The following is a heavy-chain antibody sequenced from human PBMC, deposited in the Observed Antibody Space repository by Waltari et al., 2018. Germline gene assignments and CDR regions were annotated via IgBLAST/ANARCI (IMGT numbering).Heavy chain of an antibody. CDR1: GFTFDDYV. V-gene: IGHV3-9*01. CDR3: AKDINYGGNSGLDY. D-gene: IGHD4-17*01. Sequence: EVQLVESGGGLVQPGRSLRLSCAASGFTFDDYVMHWVRQAPGKGLEWVSGISWNSGSIGYADSVKGRFTISRDNAKNSLYLQMNSLRAEDTALYYCAKDINYGGNSGLDYWGQGTLVTVSS. J-gene: IGHJ4*02. CDR2: ISWNSGSI.